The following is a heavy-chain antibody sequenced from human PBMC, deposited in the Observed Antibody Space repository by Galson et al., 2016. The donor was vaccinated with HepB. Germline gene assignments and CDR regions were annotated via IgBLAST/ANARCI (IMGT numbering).Heavy chain of an antibody. CDR1: GFTFSAYS. Sequence: SLRLSCAASGFTFSAYSMNWLRQAPGKGLEWVSFISSSNSSPTIYYADSVKGRFTISRDNAKNSLYLQMTSQRDEDTAVYYCARDECGGGSRNSSFNYYYAMDVWGPGTTVTVSS. V-gene: IGHV3-48*02. CDR2: ISSSNSSPTI. D-gene: IGHD2-15*01. J-gene: IGHJ6*02. CDR3: ARDECGGGSRNSSFNYYYAMDV.